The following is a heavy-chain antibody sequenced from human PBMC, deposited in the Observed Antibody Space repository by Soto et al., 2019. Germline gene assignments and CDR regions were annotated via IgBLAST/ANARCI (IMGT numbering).Heavy chain of an antibody. Sequence: SETLSLTCTVSGGSISSGGYYWSWIRQHPGKGLEWIGYIYYSGSTYYNPSLKSRVTISVDTSKNQFSLKLSSVTAADTAVYYCARAGVVPARRFDPWGQGTLVTVSS. CDR2: IYYSGST. V-gene: IGHV4-31*03. J-gene: IGHJ5*02. CDR1: GGSISSGGYY. CDR3: ARAGVVPARRFDP. D-gene: IGHD2-2*01.